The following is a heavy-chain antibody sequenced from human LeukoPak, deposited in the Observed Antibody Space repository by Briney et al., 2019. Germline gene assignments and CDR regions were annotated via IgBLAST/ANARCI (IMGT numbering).Heavy chain of an antibody. Sequence: SETLSLTCTVSGGSISSYYWGWIRQPPGKGLEWIGSIYYSGSTYYNPSLKSRVTISVDTSKNQFSLKLSSVTAADTAVYYCARAYGGNPNWFDPWGQGTLVTVSS. CDR2: IYYSGST. D-gene: IGHD4-23*01. J-gene: IGHJ5*02. CDR3: ARAYGGNPNWFDP. V-gene: IGHV4-39*07. CDR1: GGSISSYY.